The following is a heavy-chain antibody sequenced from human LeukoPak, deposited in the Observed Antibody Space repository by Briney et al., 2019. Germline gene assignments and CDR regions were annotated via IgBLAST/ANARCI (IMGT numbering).Heavy chain of an antibody. Sequence: PGGSLRLSCAASGFTFSSYAMHWVRQAPGKGLEYVSAISSNGGSTYYANSVKGRFTISRDNAKNSLYLQMNSLRAEDTAVYYCARDPRPRYCSSTSCYGFASSLNWGQGTLVTVSS. CDR1: GFTFSSYA. CDR2: ISSNGGST. V-gene: IGHV3-64*01. J-gene: IGHJ4*02. CDR3: ARDPRPRYCSSTSCYGFASSLN. D-gene: IGHD2-2*01.